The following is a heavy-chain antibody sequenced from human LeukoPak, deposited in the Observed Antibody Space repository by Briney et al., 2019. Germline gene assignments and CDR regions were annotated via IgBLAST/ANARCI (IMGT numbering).Heavy chain of an antibody. J-gene: IGHJ5*02. CDR3: ARDGGVAVAGRNWFDP. CDR1: GFTFSRYG. D-gene: IGHD6-19*01. V-gene: IGHV3-33*01. Sequence: PGGSLRLSCAASGFTFSRYGMHWVRQPPGKGLEWVAVIRHDASNKYYADSVKGRFSISRDNSKNTLYLQMNSLRAEDTAVYYCARDGGVAVAGRNWFDPWGQGTLVTDSS. CDR2: IRHDASNK.